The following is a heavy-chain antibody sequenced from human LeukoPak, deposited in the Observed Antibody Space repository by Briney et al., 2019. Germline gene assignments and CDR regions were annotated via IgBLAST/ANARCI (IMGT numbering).Heavy chain of an antibody. J-gene: IGHJ3*02. V-gene: IGHV5-51*01. Sequence: GESLKISCKGSGYSFTSYWIGWARQMPGKGLEWMGIIYPGDSDTRYSPSFQGQVTISADKSISTAYLQWSSLKASDTAMYYCARGYYYDSSGYLYDAFDIWGQGTMVTVSS. CDR2: IYPGDSDT. CDR3: ARGYYYDSSGYLYDAFDI. D-gene: IGHD3-22*01. CDR1: GYSFTSYW.